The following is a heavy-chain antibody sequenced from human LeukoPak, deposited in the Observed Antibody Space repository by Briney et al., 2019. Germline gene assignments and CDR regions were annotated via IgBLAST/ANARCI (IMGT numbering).Heavy chain of an antibody. CDR3: ASATGYYYDSSGYYYYYYMDV. CDR1: GGSFSGYY. Sequence: KPSETLSLTCAVYGGSFSGYYWSWIRQPPGKGLEWIGEINRSGSTNYNPSLKSRVTISVDTSKNQFSLKLSSVTAADPAVYYCASATGYYYDSSGYYYYYYMDVWGKGTTVTVSS. D-gene: IGHD3-22*01. CDR2: INRSGST. V-gene: IGHV4-34*01. J-gene: IGHJ6*03.